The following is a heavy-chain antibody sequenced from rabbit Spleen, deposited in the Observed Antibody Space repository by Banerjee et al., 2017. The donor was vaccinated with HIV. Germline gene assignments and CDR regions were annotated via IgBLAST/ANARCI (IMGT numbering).Heavy chain of an antibody. D-gene: IGHD1-1*01. CDR2: VGSGATGNT. Sequence: QEQLVESGGGLVQPEGSLTLTCTASGFSFSSRYYMCWVRQAPGKGLEWIGCVGSGATGNTYYASWAKGRFTISKTSSTTVTLQMTSLTAADTATYFCARDTSSSFSSYGMDLWGPGTLVTVS. CDR1: GFSFSSRYY. CDR3: ARDTSSSFSSYGMDL. J-gene: IGHJ6*01. V-gene: IGHV1S45*01.